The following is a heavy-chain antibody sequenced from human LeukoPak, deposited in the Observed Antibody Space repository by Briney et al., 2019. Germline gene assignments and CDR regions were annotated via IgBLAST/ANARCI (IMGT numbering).Heavy chain of an antibody. CDR3: AKRGAVAGTLSYYAMDV. D-gene: IGHD6-19*01. J-gene: IGHJ6*02. CDR2: INHSGST. V-gene: IGHV4-34*01. Sequence: SETLSLTCAVYGGSFSGYYWSWIRQPPGKGLEWIGEINHSGSTNYNPSLKSRVTISVDTSKNQFSLKLSSVTAADTAVYYCAKRGAVAGTLSYYAMDVWGQGTTVTVS. CDR1: GGSFSGYY.